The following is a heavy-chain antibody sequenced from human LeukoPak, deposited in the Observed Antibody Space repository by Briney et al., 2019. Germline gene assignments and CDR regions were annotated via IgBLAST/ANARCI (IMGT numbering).Heavy chain of an antibody. CDR1: GFTFSSYS. V-gene: IGHV3-48*04. D-gene: IGHD3-10*02. Sequence: GGSLRLSCAASGFTFSSYSMNWVRQAPGKGLEWVSYISSSGSTIYYADSVKGRFTISRENAKDSLYLQMNSLRAEDTAVYYCAELGITMIGGVWGKGTTVTISS. J-gene: IGHJ6*04. CDR2: ISSSGSTI. CDR3: AELGITMIGGV.